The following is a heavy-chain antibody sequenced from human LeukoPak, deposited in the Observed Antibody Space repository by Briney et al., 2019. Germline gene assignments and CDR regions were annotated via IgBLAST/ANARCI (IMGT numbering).Heavy chain of an antibody. J-gene: IGHJ6*02. Sequence: ASVKVSCKVSGYTLTELSMHWVRQAPGKGLERGGGFDPEDGETIYAQKFQGRVTMTEDTSTDTAYMELSRLRSEDTAVYYCATMEATIISYYYYGMDVWGQGTTVTVSS. V-gene: IGHV1-24*01. CDR3: ATMEATIISYYYYGMDV. D-gene: IGHD1-26*01. CDR1: GYTLTELS. CDR2: FDPEDGET.